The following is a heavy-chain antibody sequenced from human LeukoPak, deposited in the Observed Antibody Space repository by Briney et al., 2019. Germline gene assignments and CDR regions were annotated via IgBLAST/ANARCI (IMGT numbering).Heavy chain of an antibody. D-gene: IGHD3-9*01. Sequence: GGSLRLSCAASGFTFSSYTMNWVRQAPGKGLEWVSSITSSRSYIYYTDSAEGRFTISRDNAKNSLFLQMNSLRAEDTAVYYCARVLSGTLTFDHCGQGTLGAVSS. J-gene: IGHJ4*02. CDR3: ARVLSGTLTFDH. CDR1: GFTFSSYT. V-gene: IGHV3-21*01. CDR2: ITSSRSYI.